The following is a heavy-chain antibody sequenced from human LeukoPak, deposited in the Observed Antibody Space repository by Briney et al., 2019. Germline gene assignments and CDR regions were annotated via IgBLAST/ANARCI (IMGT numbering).Heavy chain of an antibody. V-gene: IGHV5-51*01. CDR2: IYPCDSDT. J-gene: IGHJ4*02. CDR1: GYSFTSYW. D-gene: IGHD2-2*02. CDR3: ARLSDIVVVPAAIRGPFDY. Sequence: GESLKISCKGSGYSFTSYWIGWVRQMPGKGLEGMGIIYPCDSDTRYSPSFQGQVTISADKSVSTAYLQWSSLKASDTAMYYCARLSDIVVVPAAIRGPFDYWGQGTLVTVSS.